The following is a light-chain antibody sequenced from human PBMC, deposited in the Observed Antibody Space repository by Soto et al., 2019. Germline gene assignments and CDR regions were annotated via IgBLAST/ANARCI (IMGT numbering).Light chain of an antibody. CDR3: CSFTSTSTYV. CDR1: SSDVGGYNY. Sequence: QSALTQPASVSGSPGQSIAISCNGTSSDVGGYNYVSWYQHHPGKVPKLVIYDVTNRPSGVSDRFSGSKSGNTASLTISGLRAEDEADFYCCSFTSTSTYVFGTGTKLTVL. V-gene: IGLV2-14*03. J-gene: IGLJ1*01. CDR2: DVT.